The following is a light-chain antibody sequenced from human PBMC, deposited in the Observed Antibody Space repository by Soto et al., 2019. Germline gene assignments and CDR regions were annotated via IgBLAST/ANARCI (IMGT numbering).Light chain of an antibody. CDR1: QSVNSRY. Sequence: EMVLTQSPGTLSLSPGERATLSCRTSQSVNSRYLAWYQHKPGQAPRLLIYGASNRATGIPDRFSGSASGTDFTLTISRLEPEDFAVYYCVRCDSPPSRWTFGQGTKVDI. V-gene: IGKV3-20*01. J-gene: IGKJ1*01. CDR3: VRCDSPPSRWT. CDR2: GAS.